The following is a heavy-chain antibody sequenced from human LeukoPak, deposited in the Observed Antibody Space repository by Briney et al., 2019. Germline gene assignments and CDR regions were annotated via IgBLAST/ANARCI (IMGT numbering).Heavy chain of an antibody. CDR1: GFTFSSYA. CDR3: ARGGYSSTWLYAFDI. Sequence: GGSLRLSCAASGFTFSSYAMIWVRQAPGKGLEWVSSIRSSSSNIYYADSVKGRFAISRDNAKNSLYLQMNSLRAEDTALYYCARGGYSSTWLYAFDICGQGTMVTVSS. J-gene: IGHJ3*02. D-gene: IGHD6-13*01. V-gene: IGHV3-21*01. CDR2: IRSSSSNI.